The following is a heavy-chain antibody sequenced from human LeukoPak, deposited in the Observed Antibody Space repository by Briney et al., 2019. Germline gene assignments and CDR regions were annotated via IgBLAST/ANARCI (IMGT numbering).Heavy chain of an antibody. Sequence: PSETLSLTCTVSGGSISSHYWSWIRQPPGKGLEWIGYIYYSGSTNYNPSLKSRVTISVDTSKNQFSLKLSSVTAADTAVYYCARDPGLGGSGFPTEETGMDVWGQGTTVTASS. D-gene: IGHD3-10*01. CDR3: ARDPGLGGSGFPTEETGMDV. CDR1: GGSISSHY. V-gene: IGHV4-59*11. J-gene: IGHJ6*02. CDR2: IYYSGST.